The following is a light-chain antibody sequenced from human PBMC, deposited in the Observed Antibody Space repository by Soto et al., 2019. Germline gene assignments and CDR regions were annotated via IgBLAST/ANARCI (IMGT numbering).Light chain of an antibody. CDR1: QSVSSY. CDR3: QQYNNWPPWT. J-gene: IGKJ1*01. CDR2: DAS. Sequence: IVMTQSPATLSVSPGERATLSCRASQSVSSYLAWYQQKPGQAPRLLIYDASNRATGIPARFSGSGSGTEFTLTIRSLQSEDFAVYYCQQYNNWPPWTFGQGTMVDIK. V-gene: IGKV3D-15*01.